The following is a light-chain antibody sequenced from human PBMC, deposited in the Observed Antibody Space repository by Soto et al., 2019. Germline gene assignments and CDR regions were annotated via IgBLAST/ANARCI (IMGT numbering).Light chain of an antibody. CDR3: QQYHDRPPYT. CDR1: QGVGTN. J-gene: IGKJ2*01. Sequence: EVVMTQSPATLSVSPGDRATLSCRASQGVGTNLAWHQQKPGQPPRLLIYGATTRATGIPARFSGSGSGTEFTLTISSLQSEDFAVYYCQQYHDRPPYTFGQGTKLEIK. CDR2: GAT. V-gene: IGKV3-15*01.